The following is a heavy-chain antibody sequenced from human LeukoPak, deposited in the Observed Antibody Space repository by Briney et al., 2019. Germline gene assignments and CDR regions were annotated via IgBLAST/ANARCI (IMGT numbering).Heavy chain of an antibody. CDR1: GGSISSSSYY. J-gene: IGHJ4*02. V-gene: IGHV4-39*07. D-gene: IGHD2-15*01. CDR2: IYYSGST. Sequence: SETLSLTCTVSGGSISSSSYYWGWIRQPPGKGLEWIGSIYYSGSTYYNPSLKSRVTISVDTSKNQFSLKLSSVTAADTAVYYCARDHCSGGSCYPDYWGQGTLVTVSS. CDR3: ARDHCSGGSCYPDY.